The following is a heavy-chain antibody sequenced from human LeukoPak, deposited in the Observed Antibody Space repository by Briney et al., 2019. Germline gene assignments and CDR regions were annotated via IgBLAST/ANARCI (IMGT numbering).Heavy chain of an antibody. CDR1: GFTFSSYE. V-gene: IGHV3-48*03. D-gene: IGHD6-19*01. CDR3: ARGSSSGWYPTIYFDY. J-gene: IGHJ4*02. CDR2: ISSSGSTI. Sequence: PGGSLRLSCAASGFTFSSYEMNWVRQAPGKGLEWVSYISSSGSTIYYADSVKGRFTISRDNAKNSLYLQMNSLRAEDTAVYYCARGSSSGWYPTIYFDYWGQGTLVTVSS.